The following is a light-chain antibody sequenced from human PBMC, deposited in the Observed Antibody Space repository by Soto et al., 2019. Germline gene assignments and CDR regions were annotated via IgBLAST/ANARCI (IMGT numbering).Light chain of an antibody. J-gene: IGKJ2*01. CDR1: QSVNSK. CDR2: GAS. Sequence: EIVMTQSPATLSVSPGERATLSCRACQSVNSKLAWLQQKPGQALRLLIYGASTRASGIPARFSGSGSGTEFTLTISSLQSEDFAVYYCQQYSEFYTFGQGTKLEIK. V-gene: IGKV3D-15*01. CDR3: QQYSEFYT.